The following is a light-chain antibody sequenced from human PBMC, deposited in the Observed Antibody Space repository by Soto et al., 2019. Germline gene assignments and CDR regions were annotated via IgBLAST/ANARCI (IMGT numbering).Light chain of an antibody. Sequence: QSALTQPRSVSGSPGQSVTISCTGTSSDVGGYNYVSWYQQHPGKAPKLMIYDVSKRPSGVPDRFSGSESGNTASLTISGLQAEDEADYYCCSYAGSFRVFGTGTKVTV. CDR1: SSDVGGYNY. J-gene: IGLJ1*01. V-gene: IGLV2-11*01. CDR2: DVS. CDR3: CSYAGSFRV.